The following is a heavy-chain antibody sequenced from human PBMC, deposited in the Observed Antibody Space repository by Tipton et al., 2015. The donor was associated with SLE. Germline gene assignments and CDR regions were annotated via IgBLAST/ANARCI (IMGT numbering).Heavy chain of an antibody. CDR3: ARDRRAGRQWLGNAFDY. CDR1: GGSISTYY. CDR2: IHPSGIT. V-gene: IGHV4-4*07. D-gene: IGHD6-19*01. J-gene: IGHJ4*02. Sequence: TLSLTCTVSGGSISTYYWNWIRQPAGKGLEWIGRIHPSGITNYNPSLKSRVTMSIETSKSQFSLKLRSVTAADTAVYYCARDRRAGRQWLGNAFDYWGQGTLVTVSS.